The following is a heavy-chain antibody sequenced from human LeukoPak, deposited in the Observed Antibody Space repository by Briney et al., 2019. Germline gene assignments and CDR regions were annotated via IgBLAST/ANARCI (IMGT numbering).Heavy chain of an antibody. D-gene: IGHD3-22*01. V-gene: IGHV4-59*01. J-gene: IGHJ6*02. Sequence: SETLSLTCTVSGGSINSYYWSWIRQPPGKGLEWIGYIHYSGSTNYNPSLKSRVTISVDTSKNQFSLKLSSVTAADTAVYYCARGRIAKIVVVHSFSYGMDVWGQGTTVTVSS. CDR1: GGSINSYY. CDR3: ARGRIAKIVVVHSFSYGMDV. CDR2: IHYSGST.